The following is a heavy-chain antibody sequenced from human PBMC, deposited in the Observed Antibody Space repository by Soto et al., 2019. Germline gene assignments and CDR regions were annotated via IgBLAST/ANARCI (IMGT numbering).Heavy chain of an antibody. V-gene: IGHV1-18*04. J-gene: IGHJ5*02. CDR3: ARGDSTGSPTGWFDP. D-gene: IGHD6-19*01. CDR2: ISSYNGDT. CDR1: CYTFTRYS. Sequence: QVQLVQSGAEVKKPGASVQVSCKASCYTFTRYSITWVRQAPGKGLEWVGWISSYNGDTKYAQKFQGRVTLTTDTSTTTTDMDRRSLTSDYTAVYFCARGDSTGSPTGWFDPWGQGTLVTVS.